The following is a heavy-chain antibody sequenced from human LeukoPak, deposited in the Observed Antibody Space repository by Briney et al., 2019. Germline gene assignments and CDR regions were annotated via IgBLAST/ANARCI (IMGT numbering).Heavy chain of an antibody. J-gene: IGHJ6*02. CDR2: MNPNSGNT. V-gene: IGHV1-8*02. D-gene: IGHD3-10*01. Sequence: ASVKVSCKASGYTFTSYDINWVRQATGQGLEWMGWMNPNSGNTGYAQKFQGRVTMTRNTSISTAYMELSSLRSEDTAVYYCARGGQGYYYGSGSYYYYGMDVWGQGTTVTVSS. CDR1: GYTFTSYD. CDR3: ARGGQGYYYGSGSYYYYGMDV.